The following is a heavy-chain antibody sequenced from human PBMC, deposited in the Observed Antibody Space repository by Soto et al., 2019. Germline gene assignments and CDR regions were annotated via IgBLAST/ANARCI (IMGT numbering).Heavy chain of an antibody. CDR1: GFTFSDYY. Sequence: QVQLVESGGGLVKPGGSLRLSCTASGFTFSDYYMTWIRQAPGKGLEWLSYISSGGFTIYYADSVKGRFTVSRDNAKNSMYLQMNTLSVEDTAVYYCARDPGIYYGMDVWCQGTTVTVSS. D-gene: IGHD3-10*01. CDR2: ISSGGFTI. J-gene: IGHJ6*02. CDR3: ARDPGIYYGMDV. V-gene: IGHV3-11*01.